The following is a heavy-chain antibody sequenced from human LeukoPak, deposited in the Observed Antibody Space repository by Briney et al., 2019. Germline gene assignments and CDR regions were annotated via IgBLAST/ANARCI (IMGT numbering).Heavy chain of an antibody. CDR1: GGSISSYY. D-gene: IGHD3-16*01. J-gene: IGHJ3*02. CDR3: ARDDDDDAFDI. CDR2: TYYSGST. V-gene: IGHV4-59*01. Sequence: SETLSLTCTVSGGSISSYYWSWIRQPPGKGLEWIGYTYYSGSTNYNPSLKSRVTISVDTSKNQFSLKLSSVTAADTAVYYCARDDDDDAFDIWGQGTMVTVSS.